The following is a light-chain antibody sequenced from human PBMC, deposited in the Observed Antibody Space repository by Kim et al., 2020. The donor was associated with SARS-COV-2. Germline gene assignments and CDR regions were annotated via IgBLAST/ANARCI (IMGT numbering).Light chain of an antibody. CDR1: SLRSYY. V-gene: IGLV3-19*01. CDR3: NSRDSNDNVV. CDR2: CKN. Sequence: VALGQTVRITCQGDSLRSYYATWYQQKPGQAPIVVIYCKNNRPSGIPDRFSGSSSGNTASLTITGTQAGDEADYYCNSRDSNDNVVFGGGTQLTVL. J-gene: IGLJ2*01.